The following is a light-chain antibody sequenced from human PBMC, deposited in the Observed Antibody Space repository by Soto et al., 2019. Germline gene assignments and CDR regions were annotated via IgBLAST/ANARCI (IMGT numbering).Light chain of an antibody. Sequence: QSALTQPASVSGSVGQSITISCTGTSSDVGGYDFVSWYQHHPGKAPKLIIYEVRTRPSGVSDRFSGSKSGNTASLTISGLQAEDEADYYCISYTDRQSYLFGTGTKVTVL. CDR1: SSDVGGYDF. J-gene: IGLJ1*01. CDR3: ISYTDRQSYL. CDR2: EVR. V-gene: IGLV2-14*01.